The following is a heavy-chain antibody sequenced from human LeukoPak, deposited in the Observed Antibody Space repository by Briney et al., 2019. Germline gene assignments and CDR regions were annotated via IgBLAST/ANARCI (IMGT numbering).Heavy chain of an antibody. CDR1: GGSISSRSYY. V-gene: IGHV4-39*01. CDR2: IYYSGST. Sequence: SETLSLTCAVSGGSISSRSYYWGWIRQPPGKGLEWIGSIYYSGSTYYNPSLKSRVTISVDTSKNQFSLKLSSVTAADTAVYYCASQRYWQNWFDPWGQGTLVTVSS. J-gene: IGHJ5*02. CDR3: ASQRYWQNWFDP. D-gene: IGHD3-10*01.